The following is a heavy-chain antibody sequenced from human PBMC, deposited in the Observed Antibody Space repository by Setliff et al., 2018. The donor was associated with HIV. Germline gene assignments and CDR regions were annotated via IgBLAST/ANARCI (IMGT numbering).Heavy chain of an antibody. J-gene: IGHJ4*02. Sequence: SETLSLTCTVSGGSVSSSSSYWGWIRQPPGKGLEWIRHVCYSRSSYYNPSPKSRVTISVDTSKNQFSLKPSSVTAADTAVYYCARHGVDDTSANYFRFGVHDHWGQGTLGTVS. V-gene: IGHV4-39*01. D-gene: IGHD3-22*01. CDR2: VCYSRSS. CDR3: ARHGVDDTSANYFRFGVHDH. CDR1: GGSVSSSSSY.